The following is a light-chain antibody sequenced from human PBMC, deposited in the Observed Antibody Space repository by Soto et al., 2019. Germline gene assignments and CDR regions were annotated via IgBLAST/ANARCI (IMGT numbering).Light chain of an antibody. CDR2: DVT. Sequence: QSALTQPRSVSGSPGQSVTISCTGTSSDVAAYNYVSWYQQHPDKVPKLMIYDVTKRPSGVPDRFSGSNSGNTASLTISGLQAEDEADYFCCSYAGGYTFVFGTGTKLTVL. V-gene: IGLV2-11*01. J-gene: IGLJ1*01. CDR1: SSDVAAYNY. CDR3: CSYAGGYTFV.